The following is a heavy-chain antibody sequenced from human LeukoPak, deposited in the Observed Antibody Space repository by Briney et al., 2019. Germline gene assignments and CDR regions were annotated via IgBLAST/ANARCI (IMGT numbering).Heavy chain of an antibody. CDR3: AKEGDHVLRYFDWLFPYGMDV. D-gene: IGHD3-9*01. CDR1: GFTFSSYA. CDR2: ISGSGGST. V-gene: IGHV3-23*01. J-gene: IGHJ6*02. Sequence: PGGSLRLSCAASGFTFSSYAMSWVGQAPGKGLEGVSAISGSGGSTYYADSVKGRFTISRDNSKNTLYLQMNSLRAQDTAVYYCAKEGDHVLRYFDWLFPYGMDVWGQGTTVTVSS.